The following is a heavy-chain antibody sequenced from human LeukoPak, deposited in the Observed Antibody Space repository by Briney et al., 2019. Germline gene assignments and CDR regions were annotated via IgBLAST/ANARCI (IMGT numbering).Heavy chain of an antibody. CDR2: ISSSSSYI. Sequence: GGSLRLSCAASGFTFSSYSINWVRQAPGKGLEWVSSISSSSSYIYYADSVKGRFTISRDNAKNSLYLQMNSLRAEDTAVYYCAKVAANWGSVDYWGQGTLVTVSS. CDR1: GFTFSSYS. J-gene: IGHJ4*02. D-gene: IGHD7-27*01. CDR3: AKVAANWGSVDY. V-gene: IGHV3-21*01.